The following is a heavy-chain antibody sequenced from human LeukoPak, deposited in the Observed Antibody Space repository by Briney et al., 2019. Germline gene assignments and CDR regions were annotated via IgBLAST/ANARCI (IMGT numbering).Heavy chain of an antibody. J-gene: IGHJ5*02. D-gene: IGHD3-10*01. CDR1: GYTFTGYY. CDR3: ARERNYYGSGSYRWFDP. Sequence: ASVKVSCKASGYTFTGYYMHWVRQAPGQGLEWMGWINPNSGGTNYAQKFQGRVTMTRDTSISTAYMELSRLRSDDTAVYYCARERNYYGSGSYRWFDPWGQGTLVTVSS. CDR2: INPNSGGT. V-gene: IGHV1-2*02.